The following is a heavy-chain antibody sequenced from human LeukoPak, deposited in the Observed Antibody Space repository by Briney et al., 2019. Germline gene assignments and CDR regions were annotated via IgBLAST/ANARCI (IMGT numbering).Heavy chain of an antibody. D-gene: IGHD6-19*01. CDR1: GDSMSSRTCY. CDR2: IYYSGST. J-gene: IGHJ5*02. Sequence: SETLSLTCTVSGDSMSSRTCYWGWIRQPPGKGLEWIGYIYYSGSTNYNPSLKSRVTISVDTSKNQFSLKLSSVTAADTAMYYCARDPGRSSGWYGEGWFDPWGQGTLVTVSS. CDR3: ARDPGRSSGWYGEGWFDP. V-gene: IGHV4-61*01.